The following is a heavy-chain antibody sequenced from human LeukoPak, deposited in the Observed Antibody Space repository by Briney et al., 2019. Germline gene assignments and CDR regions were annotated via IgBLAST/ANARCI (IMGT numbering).Heavy chain of an antibody. CDR2: IYYSGST. D-gene: IGHD4-17*01. CDR1: GGSISSSSYY. Sequence: TSETLSLTCTVSGGSISSSSYYWGWIRQPPGKGLEWIGSIYYSGSTYYNPSLKSRVTISVDTSKNQFSLKLSSVTAADTAVYYCARIVYGDYYFDYWGQGTLVTVSS. CDR3: ARIVYGDYYFDY. J-gene: IGHJ4*02. V-gene: IGHV4-39*07.